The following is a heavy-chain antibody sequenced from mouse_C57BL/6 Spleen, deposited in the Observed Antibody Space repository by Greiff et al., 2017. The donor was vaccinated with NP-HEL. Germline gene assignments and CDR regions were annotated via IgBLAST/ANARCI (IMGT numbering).Heavy chain of an antibody. D-gene: IGHD1-1*01. V-gene: IGHV3-6*01. CDR3: ARVGIYYGSLFFDY. Sequence: EVQLQQSGPGLVKPSQSLSLTCSVTGYSITSGYYWNWIRQFPGNKLEWMGYISYDGSNNYNPSLKNRISITRDTSKNQFFLKLNSVTTEDTATYYCARVGIYYGSLFFDYWGQGTTLTVSS. J-gene: IGHJ2*01. CDR1: GYSITSGYY. CDR2: ISYDGSN.